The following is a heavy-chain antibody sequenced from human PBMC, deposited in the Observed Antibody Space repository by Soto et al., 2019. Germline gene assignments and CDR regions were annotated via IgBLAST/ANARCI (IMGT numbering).Heavy chain of an antibody. CDR2: IYYSGST. Sequence: SETLSLTCTVAGGSISSYYWSWIRQPPGKGLEWIGYIYYSGSTNYNPSLKSRVTISVDTSKNQFSLKLSSVTAADTAVYYCARDLCLGWGLPEDYSYHGMDVWGQGTTVTVS. J-gene: IGHJ6*02. CDR1: GGSISSYY. V-gene: IGHV4-59*01. D-gene: IGHD2-2*01. CDR3: ARDLCLGWGLPEDYSYHGMDV.